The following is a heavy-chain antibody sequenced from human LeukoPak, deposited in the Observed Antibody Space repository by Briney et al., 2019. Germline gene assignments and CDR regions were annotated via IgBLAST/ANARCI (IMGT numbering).Heavy chain of an antibody. D-gene: IGHD6-13*01. Sequence: PGGSLRLSCAASGFTFSSYGMHWVRQAPGKGLEGVAFIRYDGSNKYYADSVKGRFTISRDNSKNTLYLQMNSLRAEDTAVYYCAKAVAAAGTLDYWGQGTLVTVSS. J-gene: IGHJ4*02. CDR2: IRYDGSNK. CDR3: AKAVAAAGTLDY. CDR1: GFTFSSYG. V-gene: IGHV3-30*02.